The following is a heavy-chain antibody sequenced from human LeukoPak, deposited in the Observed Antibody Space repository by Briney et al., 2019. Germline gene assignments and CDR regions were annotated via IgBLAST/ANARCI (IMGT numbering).Heavy chain of an antibody. J-gene: IGHJ3*02. CDR3: ARANYYGSGRAAFDI. Sequence: GGSLRLSCAASGFTFSSYWMHWVCQAPGKGLVWVSRINSDGSSTSYADSVKGRFTISRDNAKNTLYLQMNSLRAEDTAVYYCARANYYGSGRAAFDIWGQGTMVTVSS. CDR2: INSDGSST. D-gene: IGHD3-10*01. CDR1: GFTFSSYW. V-gene: IGHV3-74*01.